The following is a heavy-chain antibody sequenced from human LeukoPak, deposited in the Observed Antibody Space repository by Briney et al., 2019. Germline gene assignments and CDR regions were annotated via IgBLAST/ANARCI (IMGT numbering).Heavy chain of an antibody. D-gene: IGHD6-19*01. CDR1: GFIFSSYE. CDR2: INANSGTT. V-gene: IGHV3-23*01. Sequence: PGGSLRLSCAASGFIFSSYEMNWVRQAPGKGLGCVSTINANSGTTSYAASVRGRFTISRDNSKNTLYLQLNTLRADDTATYYCAKPISGGLAVTADWFHPWGQGTLVVVSS. CDR3: AKPISGGLAVTADWFHP. J-gene: IGHJ5*01.